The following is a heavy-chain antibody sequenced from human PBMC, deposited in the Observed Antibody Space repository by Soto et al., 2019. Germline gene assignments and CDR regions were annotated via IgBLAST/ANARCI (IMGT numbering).Heavy chain of an antibody. V-gene: IGHV4-59*08. J-gene: IGHJ6*02. D-gene: IGHD2-21*01. CDR1: GGSIDGYN. CDR2: VYYNGGS. CDR3: VRQVIGNLHGLVDV. Sequence: QVQLQESGPGLVKPSETLSLTCTVSGGSIDGYNCAWIRQPPGKSLEWVGYVYYNGGSRYNPSLESRVTLSMDTSKSQFSLQLRSVTAADTAVYYCVRQVIGNLHGLVDVWGRGTTVTVSS.